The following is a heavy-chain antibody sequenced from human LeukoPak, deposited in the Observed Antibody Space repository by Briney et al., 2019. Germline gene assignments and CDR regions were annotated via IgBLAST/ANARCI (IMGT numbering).Heavy chain of an antibody. V-gene: IGHV4-4*07. CDR1: GRSLSSYY. CDR3: AGETGTRLDRVYFYYMDV. J-gene: IGHJ6*03. D-gene: IGHD1-1*01. CDR2: VYTSGSI. Sequence: PSETLSLTCTVSGRSLSSYYWSWIRQPAGKGLEWIGRVYTSGSIYYNPSLTSRVTMSVDTSKNHFSLKLSSVTAADTAVYYCAGETGTRLDRVYFYYMDVWGKGTTVTVSS.